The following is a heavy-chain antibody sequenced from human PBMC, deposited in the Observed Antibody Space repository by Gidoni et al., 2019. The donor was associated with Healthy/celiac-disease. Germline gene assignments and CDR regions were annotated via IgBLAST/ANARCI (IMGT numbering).Heavy chain of an antibody. Sequence: EVQLVESGGGLVKPGGSLRLSCAASGFTFSSYSMNWVRQAPGKGLEWVSSISSSRSYIYYADSVKGRFTISRDNAKNSLYLQMNSLRAEDTAVYYCARDGGIVVVTATGMDVWGHGTTVTVSS. CDR1: GFTFSSYS. CDR2: ISSSRSYI. J-gene: IGHJ6*02. CDR3: ARDGGIVVVTATGMDV. D-gene: IGHD2-21*02. V-gene: IGHV3-21*01.